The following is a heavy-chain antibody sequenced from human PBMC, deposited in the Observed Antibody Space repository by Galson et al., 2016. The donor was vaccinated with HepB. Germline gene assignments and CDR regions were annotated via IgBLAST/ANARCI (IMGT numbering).Heavy chain of an antibody. V-gene: IGHV5-51*01. CDR1: GYIFNSYW. CDR2: IFPRDFET. D-gene: IGHD4-17*01. J-gene: IGHJ4*02. CDR3: ARQGDDYGLAY. Sequence: QSGAEVKKPGESLKISCKGSGYIFNSYWIGWVRQMPGKGLEWMGIIFPRDFETRYSPSFQGRVTISADMSLSTAYLQWNSPKASDTAIYYCARQGDDYGLAYWGQGALATVSS.